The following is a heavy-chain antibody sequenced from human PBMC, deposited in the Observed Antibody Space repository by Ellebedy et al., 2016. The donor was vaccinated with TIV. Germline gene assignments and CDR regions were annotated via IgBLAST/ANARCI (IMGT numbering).Heavy chain of an antibody. V-gene: IGHV3-33*01. D-gene: IGHD6-13*01. CDR1: GFTFSSYG. CDR2: IWYDGSNK. Sequence: GGSLRLXXAASGFTFSSYGMHWVRQAPGKGLEWVAVIWYDGSNKYYADSVKGRFTISRDNSKNTLYLQMNSLRAEDTAVYYCARDHAIAAASRQHWGQGTLVTVSS. CDR3: ARDHAIAAASRQH. J-gene: IGHJ1*01.